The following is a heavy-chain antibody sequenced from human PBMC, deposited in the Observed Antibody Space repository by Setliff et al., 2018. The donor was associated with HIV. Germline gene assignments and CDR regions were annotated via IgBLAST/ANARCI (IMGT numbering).Heavy chain of an antibody. CDR1: GFTFSNYG. Sequence: GGSLRLSCAASGFTFSNYGMHWVRQAPGKGLEWVSVIWYDGSNKYYTDSVKGRFTISRDNAKNSPYLQMNSLRAEDTAMYYCARDWRSGWHWDRWGQGTLVTVSS. V-gene: IGHV3-33*01. CDR2: IWYDGSNK. D-gene: IGHD6-19*01. J-gene: IGHJ4*02. CDR3: ARDWRSGWHWDR.